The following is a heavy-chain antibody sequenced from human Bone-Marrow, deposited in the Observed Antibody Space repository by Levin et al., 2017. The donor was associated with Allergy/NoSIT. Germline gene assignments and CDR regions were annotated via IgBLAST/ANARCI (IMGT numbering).Heavy chain of an antibody. CDR1: GFTFSSYG. CDR3: ARTSSSGGYKDRFYFYYYGMDV. D-gene: IGHD6-19*01. J-gene: IGHJ6*02. Sequence: SCGASGFTFSSYGIHWVRQAPGKGLEWVAVIWHDGSNKQYADSVKGRFTISRDNSKNTVYLQMNSLRAEDTAVYYCARTSSSGGYKDRFYFYYYGMDVWGQGTTVTVSS. V-gene: IGHV3-33*01. CDR2: IWHDGSNK.